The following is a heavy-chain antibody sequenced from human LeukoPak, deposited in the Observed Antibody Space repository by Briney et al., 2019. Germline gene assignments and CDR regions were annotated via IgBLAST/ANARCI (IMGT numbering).Heavy chain of an antibody. J-gene: IGHJ4*02. CDR2: ISWNSGSI. V-gene: IGHV3-9*01. CDR3: AKDMTAVTTVPDY. CDR1: GFTFDDYA. Sequence: PGGSLRLSCAASGFTFDDYAMHWVRQAPGKGLGWVSGISWNSGSIGYADSVKGRFTISRDNAKNSLYLQMNSLRAEDTALYYCAKDMTAVTTVPDYWGQGTLVPVSS. D-gene: IGHD4-17*01.